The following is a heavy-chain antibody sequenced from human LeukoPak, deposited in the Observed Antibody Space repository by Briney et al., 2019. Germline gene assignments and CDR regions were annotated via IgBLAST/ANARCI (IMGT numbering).Heavy chain of an antibody. Sequence: ASVRVSCKASGYTFTGYYMHWVRQAPGQGLEWMGWINPNSGGTNYAQKFQGRVTMTRDTSISTAYMELRRLRSDDTAVYYCAILGGVRGTKRAFDIWGQGTMVTVSS. D-gene: IGHD3-10*01. CDR2: INPNSGGT. V-gene: IGHV1-2*02. J-gene: IGHJ3*02. CDR3: AILGGVRGTKRAFDI. CDR1: GYTFTGYY.